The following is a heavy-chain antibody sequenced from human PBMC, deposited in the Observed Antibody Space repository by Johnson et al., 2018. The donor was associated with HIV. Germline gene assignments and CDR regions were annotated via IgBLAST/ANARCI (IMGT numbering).Heavy chain of an antibody. CDR3: AKVSGGGIVRWDI. J-gene: IGHJ3*02. D-gene: IGHD3-10*01. CDR1: GFTFSSYG. V-gene: IGHV3-30*19. Sequence: QVQLVESGGGVVQPGRSLRLSCAASGFTFSSYGMHWVLQAPGKGLEWVAVISYDGSNKYYADSVKGRFTISRDNSKNTLYLQMNSLRAEDTAVYYCAKVSGGGIVRWDIWGQGTMVTVSS. CDR2: ISYDGSNK.